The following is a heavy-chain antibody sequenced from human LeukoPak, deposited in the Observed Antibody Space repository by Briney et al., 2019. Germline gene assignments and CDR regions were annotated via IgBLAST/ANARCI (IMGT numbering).Heavy chain of an antibody. D-gene: IGHD3-22*01. V-gene: IGHV3-30*03. CDR3: ARGGYYDRSGYTDY. CDR1: GFTFSSYG. Sequence: GGSLRLSCAASGFTFSSYGMHWVRQAPGKGLEWVAVISYDGSNKYYADSVKGRFTISRDNSKNTLYLQMNSLRAEDTAVYYCARGGYYDRSGYTDYWGQGPLVTVSS. CDR2: ISYDGSNK. J-gene: IGHJ4*02.